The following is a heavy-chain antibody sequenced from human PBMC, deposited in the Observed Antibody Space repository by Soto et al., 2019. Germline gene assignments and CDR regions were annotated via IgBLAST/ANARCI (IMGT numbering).Heavy chain of an antibody. D-gene: IGHD3-10*01. Sequence: QVQLQESGPGLVKPSETLSLTCTVSGGSISSYYWSWIRQPQGKGLEWIGYIYYSGSTNYNPSLKSRVTLSVDTSKIQFSLKLSSVTAADTAVYYCESLAGSSDAFDIWGQGTMVTVSS. V-gene: IGHV4-59*08. J-gene: IGHJ3*02. CDR3: ESLAGSSDAFDI. CDR2: IYYSGST. CDR1: GGSISSYY.